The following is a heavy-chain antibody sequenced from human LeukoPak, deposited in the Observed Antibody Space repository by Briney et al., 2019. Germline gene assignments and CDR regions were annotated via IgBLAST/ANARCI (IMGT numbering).Heavy chain of an antibody. J-gene: IGHJ4*02. CDR1: GYTFTSYG. D-gene: IGHD6-13*01. V-gene: IGHV1-18*01. CDR2: ISAYNGNT. CDR3: ASVRQLVLNY. Sequence: ASVKVSCKASGYTFTSYGISWVRQAPGQGLEWMGWISAYNGNTNYAQKLQGRVTMTTDTSTSTAYMELRNLRPDDTAVYYCASVRQLVLNYWAQGTLVTISS.